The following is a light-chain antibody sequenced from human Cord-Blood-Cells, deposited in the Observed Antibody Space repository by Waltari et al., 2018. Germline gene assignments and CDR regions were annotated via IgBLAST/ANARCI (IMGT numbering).Light chain of an antibody. Sequence: DVVMTQSPLSLPVTLGQPASISCRSSQSLVHSDGNTYWNWFQQRPGQSPRRLIYKVSNRDSGVPDRCSGSGSGTDFTLKISRVEAEDVGVYYCMQGTHWPFTFGPGTKVDIK. J-gene: IGKJ3*01. V-gene: IGKV2-30*02. CDR2: KVS. CDR3: MQGTHWPFT. CDR1: QSLVHSDGNTY.